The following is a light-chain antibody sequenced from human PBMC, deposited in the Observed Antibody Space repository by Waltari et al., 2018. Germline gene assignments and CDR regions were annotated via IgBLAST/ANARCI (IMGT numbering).Light chain of an antibody. Sequence: DIVLTQSPGTLSLSPGERATLSCRASQSVSANYVAWYQQKPGQAPRLLIHGASTRATGIPDKFSGSVSVIDFSLTITRLEPEDFAVYYCKQYGSTPITFGQGTRLEIK. CDR2: GAS. J-gene: IGKJ5*01. CDR3: KQYGSTPIT. CDR1: QSVSANY. V-gene: IGKV3-20*01.